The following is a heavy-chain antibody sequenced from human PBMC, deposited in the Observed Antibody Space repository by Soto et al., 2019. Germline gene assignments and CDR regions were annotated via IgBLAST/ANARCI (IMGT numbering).Heavy chain of an antibody. Sequence: QVQLVQSGAEVKKPGSSVKVSCKASGGTFSSYAISWVRQAPGQGLEWMGGIIPIFGTANYAQKFQGRVTITADESTSTAYMELSSLRSEDTAVYYCAKDFRIAAAGTANNWFDPWGQGTLVTVPS. D-gene: IGHD6-13*01. CDR2: IIPIFGTA. CDR1: GGTFSSYA. V-gene: IGHV1-69*01. J-gene: IGHJ5*02. CDR3: AKDFRIAAAGTANNWFDP.